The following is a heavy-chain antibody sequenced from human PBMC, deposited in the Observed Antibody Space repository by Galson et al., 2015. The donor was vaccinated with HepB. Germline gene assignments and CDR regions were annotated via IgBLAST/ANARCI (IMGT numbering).Heavy chain of an antibody. Sequence: SVKVSCKASGYTFTSYYMHWVRQAPGQGLEWMGIINPSGGSTSYAQKFQGRVTMTRDTSTSTVYMELSSLRSEDTAVYYCARVVYYYDSSGLPDYWGQGTLVTVSS. CDR1: GYTFTSYY. J-gene: IGHJ4*02. V-gene: IGHV1-46*01. CDR3: ARVVYYYDSSGLPDY. CDR2: INPSGGST. D-gene: IGHD3-22*01.